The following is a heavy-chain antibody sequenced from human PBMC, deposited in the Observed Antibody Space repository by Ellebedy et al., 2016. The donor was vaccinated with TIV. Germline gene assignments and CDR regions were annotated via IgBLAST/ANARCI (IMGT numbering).Heavy chain of an antibody. Sequence: SETLSLXCTVSGGSISSYYWSWIRQPPGKGLEWIGYIYYSGSTNYNPSLKSRVTISVDTSKNQFSLKLSSVTAADTAVYYCAREIAVAGNWFDPWGQGTLVTVSS. V-gene: IGHV4-59*13. D-gene: IGHD6-19*01. CDR3: AREIAVAGNWFDP. J-gene: IGHJ5*02. CDR1: GGSISSYY. CDR2: IYYSGST.